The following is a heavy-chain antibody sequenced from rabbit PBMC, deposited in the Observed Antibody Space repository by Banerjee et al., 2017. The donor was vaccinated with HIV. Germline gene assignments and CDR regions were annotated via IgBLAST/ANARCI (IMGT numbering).Heavy chain of an antibody. J-gene: IGHJ4*01. CDR1: GIDFSSYYY. V-gene: IGHV1S45*01. D-gene: IGHD1-1*01. CDR3: ARDPYSISISTYWNL. Sequence: QQQLEESGGGLVKPGGTLTLTCKASGIDFSSYYYMCWVRQAPGKGLELIACIYTSSGSTAYASWAKGRFTISKTSSTTVTLQMTSLTAADTATYFCARDPYSISISTYWNLWGQGTLVTVS. CDR2: IYTSSGST.